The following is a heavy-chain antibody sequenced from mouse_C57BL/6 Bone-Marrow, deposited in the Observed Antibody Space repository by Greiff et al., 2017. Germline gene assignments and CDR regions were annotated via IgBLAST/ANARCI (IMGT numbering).Heavy chain of an antibody. D-gene: IGHD2-4*01. CDR1: GYTFTSYW. J-gene: IGHJ1*03. CDR3: AREIYYDYDGPYWYFDV. CDR2: IDPSDSYT. V-gene: IGHV1-69*01. Sequence: VQLQQPGAELVMPGASVKLSCKASGYTFTSYWMHWVKQRPGQGLEWIGEIDPSDSYTNYNQKFKGKSTLTVDKSSSTAYMQLSSLTSEDSAVYDCAREIYYDYDGPYWYFDVWGTGTTVTVSS.